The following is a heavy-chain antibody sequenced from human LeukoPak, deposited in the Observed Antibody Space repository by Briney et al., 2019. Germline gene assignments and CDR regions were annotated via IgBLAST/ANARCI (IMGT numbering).Heavy chain of an antibody. D-gene: IGHD3-10*01. J-gene: IGHJ4*02. V-gene: IGHV4-34*01. CDR1: GGSFSGYY. CDR3: ASFGYYGSGSPDY. CDR2: INHSGST. Sequence: SETLSLTCAVYGGSFSGYYWSWIRQPPGKGLEWLGEINHSGSTNYNPSLKSRVTISVDTSKNQFSLKLSSVTAADTAVYYCASFGYYGSGSPDYWGQGTLVTVSS.